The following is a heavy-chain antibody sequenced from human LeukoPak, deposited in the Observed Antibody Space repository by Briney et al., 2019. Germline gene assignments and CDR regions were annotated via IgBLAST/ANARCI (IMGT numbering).Heavy chain of an antibody. J-gene: IGHJ4*02. CDR3: ARDSGVDAHNDY. CDR1: GFTFSGFA. V-gene: IGHV3-48*02. CDR2: ISSSSSII. D-gene: IGHD3-3*01. Sequence: GGFLRLSCAASGFTFSGFAMDWVRQAPGKGLEWVLYISSSSSIIYYADSGRGRFTISRDNARNSLYLQMNSLRDEDTAVYFCARDSGVDAHNDYWGQGTLVTVSS.